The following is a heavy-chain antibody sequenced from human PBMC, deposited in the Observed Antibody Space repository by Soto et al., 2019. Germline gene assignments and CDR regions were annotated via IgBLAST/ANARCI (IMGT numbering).Heavy chain of an antibody. Sequence: QVQLVQSGAEVKKPGASVKVSCKASGYTFTSYDINWVRQATGQGLEWMGWMNPNSGNTGYAQKFQGRVTMTRNTSITTAYMELSSLRSEGTGVYYCAGELAERCMDVWGQGTTVTGSS. CDR2: MNPNSGNT. CDR3: AGELAERCMDV. CDR1: GYTFTSYD. D-gene: IGHD1-1*01. V-gene: IGHV1-8*01. J-gene: IGHJ6*02.